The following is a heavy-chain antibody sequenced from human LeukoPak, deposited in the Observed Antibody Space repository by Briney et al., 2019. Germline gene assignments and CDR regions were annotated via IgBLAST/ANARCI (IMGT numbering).Heavy chain of an antibody. Sequence: ASVKVSCKASGYTFTGYYMHWVRQAPGQGLEWMGWINPNSGGTNYAQKFQGWVTMTRDTSISTAYMELSRLRSDDTAVYYCARGGLAAAGTFDYWAREPWSPSPQ. CDR1: GYTFTGYY. CDR2: INPNSGGT. V-gene: IGHV1-2*04. CDR3: ARGGLAAAGTFDY. J-gene: IGHJ4*02. D-gene: IGHD6-13*01.